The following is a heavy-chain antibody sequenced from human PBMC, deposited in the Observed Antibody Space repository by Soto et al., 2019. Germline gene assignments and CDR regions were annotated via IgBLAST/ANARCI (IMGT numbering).Heavy chain of an antibody. V-gene: IGHV3-64D*06. CDR3: VKGTAAGAGYFYDS. CDR2: ITSDRGET. D-gene: IGHD6-13*01. CDR1: GFPFSFFG. J-gene: IGHJ4*02. Sequence: GGSLRLSCSASGFPFSFFGMQWVRQAPGKRLQYVAGITSDRGETYHAESVRGRFTISRDNPKKTLYLQMSSLRPEDTAVYYCVKGTAAGAGYFYDSWGQGVLVTVSS.